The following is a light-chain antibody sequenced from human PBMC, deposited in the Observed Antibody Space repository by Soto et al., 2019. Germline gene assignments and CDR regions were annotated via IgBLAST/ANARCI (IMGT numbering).Light chain of an antibody. CDR3: QQSYAAPLT. CDR1: QSVSSY. Sequence: EIVLTQSPATLSLSPGERATLSCRASQSVSSYLAWYQQKPGQAPRLLIYAASNLKIGVPSRFSGSGSGTDFTLTISNLQAEDSATYYCQQSYAAPLTFGFGTKLEIK. J-gene: IGKJ2*01. CDR2: AAS. V-gene: IGKV3-11*01.